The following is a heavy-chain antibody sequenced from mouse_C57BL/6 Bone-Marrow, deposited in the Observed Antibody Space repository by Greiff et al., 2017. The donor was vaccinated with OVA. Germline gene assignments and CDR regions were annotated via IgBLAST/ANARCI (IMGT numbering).Heavy chain of an antibody. J-gene: IGHJ2*01. CDR2: INPNNGGT. D-gene: IGHD1-1*01. CDR3: ARRNYYGSSYAFDY. Sequence: EVQLQQSGPELVKPGASVKIPCKASGYTFTDYNMDWVKQSHGKSLEWIGDINPNNGGTIYNQKFKGKATLTVDKSSSTAYMELRSLTSEDTAVYYCARRNYYGSSYAFDYWGQGTTLTVSS. V-gene: IGHV1-18*01. CDR1: GYTFTDYN.